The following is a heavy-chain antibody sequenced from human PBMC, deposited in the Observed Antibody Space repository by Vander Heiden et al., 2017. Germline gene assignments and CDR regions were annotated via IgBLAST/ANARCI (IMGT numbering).Heavy chain of an antibody. V-gene: IGHV2-70*01. J-gene: IGHJ6*02. Sequence: QVTLRESGPALVKPTQTLTLTCTFSGFSLSTSGMCVSWIRQPPGKALEWLALIDWDDDKYYSTSLKTRLTISKDTSKNQVVLTMTNMDPVDTATYYCARTPLTMEQWLVGGVEDYYGMDVWGQGTTVTVSS. CDR1: GFSLSTSGMC. D-gene: IGHD6-19*01. CDR3: ARTPLTMEQWLVGGVEDYYGMDV. CDR2: IDWDDDK.